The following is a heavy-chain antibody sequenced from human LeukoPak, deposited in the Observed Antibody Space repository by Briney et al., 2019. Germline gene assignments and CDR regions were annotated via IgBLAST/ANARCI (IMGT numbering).Heavy chain of an antibody. Sequence: SETLSLTCAVYGGSFSGYYWSWVRQPPGKGLEWIGEINHSGSTNYNPSLKSRVTISVDTSMNQFSLKLNSVTAADAAVYYCARGWAEWLDSWGQGRLVTVSS. D-gene: IGHD5-12*01. V-gene: IGHV4-34*01. CDR2: INHSGST. CDR3: ARGWAEWLDS. J-gene: IGHJ4*02. CDR1: GGSFSGYY.